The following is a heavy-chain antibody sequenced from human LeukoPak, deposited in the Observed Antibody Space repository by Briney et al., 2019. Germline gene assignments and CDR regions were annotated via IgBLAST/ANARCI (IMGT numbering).Heavy chain of an antibody. CDR1: GFTFTGYA. J-gene: IGHJ3*02. V-gene: IGHV3-23*01. Sequence: GGSLTLSCAASGFTFTGYAMNWVRQAPGKGLEWVSGISAGGGGTYDADSAKGRFTMSRDNSKNRVYLEMPSLRADDTAVYYGTKLSGAAAAFDIWGQGTMVTVPS. D-gene: IGHD6-25*01. CDR2: ISAGGGGT. CDR3: TKLSGAAAAFDI.